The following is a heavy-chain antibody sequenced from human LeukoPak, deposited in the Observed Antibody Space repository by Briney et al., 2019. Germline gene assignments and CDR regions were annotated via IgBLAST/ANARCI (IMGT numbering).Heavy chain of an antibody. CDR3: ARNFDSYNAFDI. D-gene: IGHD3-22*01. CDR1: GFSISSSDYY. V-gene: IGHV4-31*03. J-gene: IGHJ3*02. Sequence: SETLSLTCTVSGFSISSSDYYWSWIRQHPTKGLEWIGYISYSGSTYYNPSLKSRVTISVDTSKNHFSLRLSSVTAADTAVYYCARNFDSYNAFDIWGQGTMVTVSS. CDR2: ISYSGST.